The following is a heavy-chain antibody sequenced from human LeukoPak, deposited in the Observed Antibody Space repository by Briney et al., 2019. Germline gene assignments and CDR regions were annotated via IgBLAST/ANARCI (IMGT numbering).Heavy chain of an antibody. CDR1: RFTPSTFA. CDR3: AKEVTSSGHLGIDY. Sequence: PGGSLRLSRAASRFTPSTFALSWVRGAPGGGLECVSAITGSVGHTYYTDPVKGRFTISRDNSKTMLFLPMTRLGAEDTVIYYCAKEVTSSGHLGIDYWGQGTLVTVSS. V-gene: IGHV3-23*01. D-gene: IGHD5-18*01. J-gene: IGHJ4*02. CDR2: ITGSVGHT.